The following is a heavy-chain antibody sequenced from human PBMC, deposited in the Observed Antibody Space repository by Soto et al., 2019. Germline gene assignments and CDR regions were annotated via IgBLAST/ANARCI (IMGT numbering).Heavy chain of an antibody. Sequence: EVQLVESGGGLVQPGGSLRLSCAASGFNVSSNYMSWVRQAPGKGLEWVSVIYSGGSTYYADSVKGRFTISRDNSKNTLYLQMNSLRAEDTAVYYCARAVASWYCSSTSCYARYGYYFDYWGQGTLVTVSS. CDR3: ARAVASWYCSSTSCYARYGYYFDY. V-gene: IGHV3-66*01. CDR2: IYSGGST. J-gene: IGHJ4*02. D-gene: IGHD2-2*01. CDR1: GFNVSSNY.